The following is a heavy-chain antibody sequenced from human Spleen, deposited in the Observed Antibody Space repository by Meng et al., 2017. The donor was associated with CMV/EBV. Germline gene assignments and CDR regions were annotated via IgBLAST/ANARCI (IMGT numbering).Heavy chain of an antibody. D-gene: IGHD3-9*01. CDR1: GFTFGTYT. CDR3: ARAPDYDLLTGFYNSYYYYGMDV. CDR2: ISSNGKYI. V-gene: IGHV3-21*06. J-gene: IGHJ6*02. Sequence: GESLKISCVASGFTFGTYTLNWVRQAPGKGLEWVSSISSNGKYIKYADSVKGRLTVSRDNAKSSLYLQMNRLRVEDTAVYYCARAPDYDLLTGFYNSYYYYGMDVWGQGTTVTVSS.